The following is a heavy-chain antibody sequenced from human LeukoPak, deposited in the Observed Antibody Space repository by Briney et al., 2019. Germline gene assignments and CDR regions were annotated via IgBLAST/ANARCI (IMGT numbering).Heavy chain of an antibody. J-gene: IGHJ4*02. Sequence: GGSLRLSCAASGFTFSSKWMSWVRQAPGKGLEWVANIKHDGSEKYYVDSVKGRFTISRDNAKNSLYLQMNSLRAEDTAVYYCARWAMYYDILTGYYNRGYFDYWGQGTLVTVSS. D-gene: IGHD3-9*01. CDR2: IKHDGSEK. V-gene: IGHV3-7*01. CDR1: GFTFSSKW. CDR3: ARWAMYYDILTGYYNRGYFDY.